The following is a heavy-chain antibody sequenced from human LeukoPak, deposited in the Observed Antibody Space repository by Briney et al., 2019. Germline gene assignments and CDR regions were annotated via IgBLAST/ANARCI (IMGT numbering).Heavy chain of an antibody. CDR1: GFTLCSYS. Sequence: GGALRLSCVVSGFTLCSYSMIWVRQAPGKGVQWVANMKKDGSETKYVESVKGRFTISRDNAKNSLYLQMNSLRAEDTAVYYCGRHRSGSGTYFIDYWGQGTLVSVSS. D-gene: IGHD3-10*01. CDR3: GRHRSGSGTYFIDY. V-gene: IGHV3-7*01. CDR2: MKKDGSET. J-gene: IGHJ4*02.